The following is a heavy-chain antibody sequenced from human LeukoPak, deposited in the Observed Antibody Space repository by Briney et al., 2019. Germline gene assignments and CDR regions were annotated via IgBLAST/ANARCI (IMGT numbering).Heavy chain of an antibody. J-gene: IGHJ3*02. CDR2: ISGSGGST. V-gene: IGHV3-23*01. D-gene: IGHD3-9*01. Sequence: GGSLRLSCAASGFTFSSYAMSWVRQAPGKGLEWVSAISGSGGSTYYADSVKGRFTISRDNSKNTLYLQMNSLRAEDTAVYYCAKKQTYYDILTGYVESDAFDIWGQGTMVTVSS. CDR1: GFTFSSYA. CDR3: AKKQTYYDILTGYVESDAFDI.